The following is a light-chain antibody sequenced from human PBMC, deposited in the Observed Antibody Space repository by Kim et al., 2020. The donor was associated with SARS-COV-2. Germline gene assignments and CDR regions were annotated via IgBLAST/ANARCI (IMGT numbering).Light chain of an antibody. Sequence: ASVGDSVTITCRASQSINTFLTWYQQKPGRAPKLLIYSASNLQSGVPSRFSGSGSGTDFTLTISSLQSEDFATYYCQQTYSTPLTFGGGTKVDIK. J-gene: IGKJ4*01. CDR1: QSINTF. CDR3: QQTYSTPLT. V-gene: IGKV1-39*01. CDR2: SAS.